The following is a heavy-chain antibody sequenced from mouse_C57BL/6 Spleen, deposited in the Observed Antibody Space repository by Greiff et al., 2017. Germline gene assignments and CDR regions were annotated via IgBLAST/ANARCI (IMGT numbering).Heavy chain of an antibody. CDR3: ARGPDYGSSDWYFEV. CDR2: INPSNGGT. D-gene: IGHD1-1*01. CDR1: GYTFTSSW. J-gene: IGHJ1*03. V-gene: IGHV1-53*01. Sequence: QVQLQQPGTELVTPGASVKLSCKASGYTFTSSWMHWVKQRPGQGLEWIGNINPSNGGTNYTEKFKSKATLTVNKSSSTAYMQLSSLTSEDSVVYYCARGPDYGSSDWYFEVWGTGTTVTVSS.